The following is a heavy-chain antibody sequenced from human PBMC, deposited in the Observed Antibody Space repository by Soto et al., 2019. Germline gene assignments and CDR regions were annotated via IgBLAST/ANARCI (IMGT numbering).Heavy chain of an antibody. CDR2: ISSSGSTI. CDR3: ARDGAGDWAAPYYFDY. CDR1: GFTFSDYY. J-gene: IGHJ4*02. Sequence: PGGSLRLSCAASGFTFSDYYMSWIRQAPGKGLEWVPYISSSGSTIYYADSVKGRFTISRDNAKNSLYLQMNSLRAEDTAVYYCARDGAGDWAAPYYFDYWGQGTLVTVSS. D-gene: IGHD2-21*01. V-gene: IGHV3-11*01.